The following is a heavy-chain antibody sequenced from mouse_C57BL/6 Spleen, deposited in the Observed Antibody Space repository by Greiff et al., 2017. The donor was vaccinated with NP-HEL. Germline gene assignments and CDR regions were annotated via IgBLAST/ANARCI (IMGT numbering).Heavy chain of an antibody. Sequence: QVQLQQPGAELVKPGASVKLSCKASGYTFTSYWMRWVKQRPGQGLEWIGMIHPNSGSTNYNEKFKSKATLTVDKSSSTAYMQLSSLTSEDSAVYYCAYYSNYWYFDGWGTGTTVTASS. D-gene: IGHD2-5*01. J-gene: IGHJ1*03. CDR3: AYYSNYWYFDG. CDR2: IHPNSGST. V-gene: IGHV1-64*01. CDR1: GYTFTSYW.